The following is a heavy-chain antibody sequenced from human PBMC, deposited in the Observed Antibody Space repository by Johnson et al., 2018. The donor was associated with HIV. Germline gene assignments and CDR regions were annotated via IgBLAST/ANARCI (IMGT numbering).Heavy chain of an antibody. CDR1: GFTFDDYA. Sequence: QVQLVESGGFVVQPGGSLRLSCAASGFTFDDYAMHWVRQAPGKGLEWVSVIYSGGSTYDADSVKGRFTISRDNSKNMLYLQMNSLRAEDTAVYHCARVRGYCSGGSCFDGSFDIWGQGTTVTVSS. CDR3: ARVRGYCSGGSCFDGSFDI. D-gene: IGHD2-15*01. J-gene: IGHJ3*02. CDR2: IYSGGST. V-gene: IGHV3-NL1*01.